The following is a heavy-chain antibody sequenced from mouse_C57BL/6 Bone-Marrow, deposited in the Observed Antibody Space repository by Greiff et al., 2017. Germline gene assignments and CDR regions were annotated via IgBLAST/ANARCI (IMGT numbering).Heavy chain of an antibody. CDR1: GYTFTSYW. D-gene: IGHD2-5*01. CDR2: IDPSDSYT. CDR3: ARYSAYYSNYARFYAMDY. Sequence: QVQLQQPGAELVKPGASVKLSCKASGYTFTSYWLQWVKQRPGQGLEWIGEIDPSDSYTNYNQKFKGKATLTVDTSSSTAYMQLSSLTSEDSAVYFCARYSAYYSNYARFYAMDYWGQGTSVTVSS. J-gene: IGHJ4*01. V-gene: IGHV1-50*01.